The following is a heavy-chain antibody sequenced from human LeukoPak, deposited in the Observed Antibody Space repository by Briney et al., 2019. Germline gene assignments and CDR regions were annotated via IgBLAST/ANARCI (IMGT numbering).Heavy chain of an antibody. J-gene: IGHJ4*02. CDR2: INHSGST. CDR3: GRSSGIAAAGALFDY. CDR1: GGSFSGYY. V-gene: IGHV4-34*01. D-gene: IGHD6-13*01. Sequence: SETLSLTCAVYGGSFSGYYWSWIRQPPGKGLEWIGEINHSGSTNYNPSLKSRVTISVDTSKNQFSLKMSSVTAADTAVYYCGRSSGIAAAGALFDYWGQGTLVTVSS.